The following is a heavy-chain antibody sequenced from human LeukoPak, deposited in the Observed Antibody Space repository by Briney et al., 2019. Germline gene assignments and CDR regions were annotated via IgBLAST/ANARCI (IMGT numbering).Heavy chain of an antibody. CDR1: GFTFSSYR. Sequence: GGSLRLSCAASGFTFSSYRMNWLRQAPGKGLEWVPSISSSSSYIYYADSVKGRFTISRDNAKNSLYLQMNSLRAEDTAVYYCARESAYYDFWIGHSNYYMDVWGKGTTVTVSS. CDR3: ARESAYYDFWIGHSNYYMDV. V-gene: IGHV3-21*01. CDR2: ISSSSSYI. D-gene: IGHD3-3*01. J-gene: IGHJ6*03.